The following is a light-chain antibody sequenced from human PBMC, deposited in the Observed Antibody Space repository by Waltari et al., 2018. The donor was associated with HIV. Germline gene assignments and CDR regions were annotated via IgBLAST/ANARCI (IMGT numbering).Light chain of an antibody. CDR2: GNN. CDR1: SSNIGAGYD. CDR3: QSYDSSLSVWV. Sequence: QSVLTQPPSVSGAPGQRVTISCTGSSSNIGAGYDAHWYQQRPGTAPKLLIYGNNKRPSGVRDRVSGSKSGTSAALAITGLRAEDEAVYYCQSYDSSLSVWVFGGGTKLTVL. V-gene: IGLV1-40*01. J-gene: IGLJ3*02.